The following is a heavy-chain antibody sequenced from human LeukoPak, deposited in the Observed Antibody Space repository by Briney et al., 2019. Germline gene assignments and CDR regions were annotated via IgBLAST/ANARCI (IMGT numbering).Heavy chain of an antibody. J-gene: IGHJ1*01. Sequence: GGSLRLSCTASGFTFGDYAMSWVRQAPGKGLEWVGFIRSKAYGGTTEYAASVKGRFTISRDDSKSIAYQQMNRLNTEDTAVYYCTIVVVVAAPPVPKKVRAAEYFQHWGQGTLVTVSS. D-gene: IGHD2-15*01. V-gene: IGHV3-49*04. CDR1: GFTFGDYA. CDR2: IRSKAYGGTT. CDR3: TIVVVVAAPPVPKKVRAAEYFQH.